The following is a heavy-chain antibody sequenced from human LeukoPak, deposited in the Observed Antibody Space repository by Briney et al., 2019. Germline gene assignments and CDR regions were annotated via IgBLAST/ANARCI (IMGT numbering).Heavy chain of an antibody. Sequence: GGSLRLSCEASGFTLSSYVMGWVRQAPGKGLEWVSLISGGGGSTYYADSVKGRFTVSRDNSKNTLYMELNSLRAEDTAVYYCARGDCSSSSCSGFYGMDVWGQGTTVTVSS. CDR2: ISGGGGST. CDR3: ARGDCSSSSCSGFYGMDV. V-gene: IGHV3-23*01. D-gene: IGHD2-2*01. J-gene: IGHJ6*02. CDR1: GFTLSSYV.